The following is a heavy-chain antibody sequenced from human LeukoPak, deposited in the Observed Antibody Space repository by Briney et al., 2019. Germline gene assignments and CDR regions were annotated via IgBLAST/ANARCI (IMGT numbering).Heavy chain of an antibody. Sequence: TSETLSLTCTVSAGPISSSYWSWIRQPPGKGLESIGYIYYNGHTNYNPSLKSRVTISVDTSKNQFTLKLSSVTAADTAVYYCATILPVNYYMDVWGKGTTVTVSS. D-gene: IGHD2-21*01. CDR1: AGPISSSY. CDR3: ATILPVNYYMDV. V-gene: IGHV4-59*01. J-gene: IGHJ6*03. CDR2: IYYNGHT.